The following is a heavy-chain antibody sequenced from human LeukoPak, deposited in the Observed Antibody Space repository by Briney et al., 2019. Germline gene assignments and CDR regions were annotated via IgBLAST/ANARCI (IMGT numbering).Heavy chain of an antibody. CDR1: GFTFSSYA. V-gene: IGHV3-23*01. CDR3: ANDGLLWFGDAWDY. CDR2: ISGSGGST. J-gene: IGHJ4*02. Sequence: GGSLRLSCAASGFTFSSYAMSWVRQAPGKGLEWVSAISGSGGSTYYADSVKGRFTISRDNSKNTLYLQMNSLRAEDTAVYYCANDGLLWFGDAWDYWGQGTLVTVSS. D-gene: IGHD3-10*01.